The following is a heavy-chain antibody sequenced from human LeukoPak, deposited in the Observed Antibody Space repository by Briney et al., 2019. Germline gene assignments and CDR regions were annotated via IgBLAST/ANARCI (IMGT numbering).Heavy chain of an antibody. CDR3: ARDLRGYYYGSGSYYYYFDY. J-gene: IGHJ4*02. D-gene: IGHD3-10*01. CDR1: GYTFTGYY. CDR2: INPNSGGT. V-gene: IGHV1-2*06. Sequence: ASVKVSCKASGYTFTGYYMHWVRQAPGQGLEWMGRINPNSGGTNYAQKFQGRVTMTRDTSISTAYMELSRLRSDDTAVYYCARDLRGYYYGSGSYYYYFDYWGQRTLVTVSS.